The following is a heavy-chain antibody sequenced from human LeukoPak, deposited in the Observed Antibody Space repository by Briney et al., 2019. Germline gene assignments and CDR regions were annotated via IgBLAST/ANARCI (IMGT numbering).Heavy chain of an antibody. J-gene: IGHJ4*02. V-gene: IGHV3-23*01. CDR3: AKDGRASGFDYVWSRRRPYFFDY. CDR2: ISVSGDYT. CDR1: GFTFSSYA. D-gene: IGHD5-12*01. Sequence: QPGGSLRLSCAASGFTFSSYAMSWVRQAPGKGLDWVSAISVSGDYTYYADSVKGRFTISGDNSKNTLYLQMNSLRAEDTAVYYCAKDGRASGFDYVWSRRRPYFFDYWGQGTLVTVSS.